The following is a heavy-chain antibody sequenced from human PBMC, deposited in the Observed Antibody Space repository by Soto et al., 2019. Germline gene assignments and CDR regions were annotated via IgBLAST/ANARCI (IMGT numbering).Heavy chain of an antibody. CDR1: GFSLSTSGVG. CDR2: IYWDDDK. CDR3: AHSQDYGDYVDY. J-gene: IGHJ4*02. D-gene: IGHD4-17*01. Sequence: QITLKESGPTLVKPTQTLTLTCTFSGFSLSTSGVGVGWIRQPPGKALEWLALIYWDDDKRYSPSLKSRLTIXKXXSKNQVVLTMTNMDPVDTATYYCAHSQDYGDYVDYWGQGTLVTVSS. V-gene: IGHV2-5*02.